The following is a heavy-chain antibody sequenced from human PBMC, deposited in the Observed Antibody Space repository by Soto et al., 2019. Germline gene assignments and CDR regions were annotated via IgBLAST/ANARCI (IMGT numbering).Heavy chain of an antibody. Sequence: PSETLSLTCTVSGGSISSYYWSWIRQPAGKGLEWIGRIYTSGSTNYNPSLKSRVTMSVDTSKNQFSLKLSSVTAADTAVYYCARGHGIVIAAAGSLLNWFDPWGQGTLVTVSS. V-gene: IGHV4-4*07. D-gene: IGHD6-13*01. CDR1: GGSISSYY. CDR3: ARGHGIVIAAAGSLLNWFDP. J-gene: IGHJ5*02. CDR2: IYTSGST.